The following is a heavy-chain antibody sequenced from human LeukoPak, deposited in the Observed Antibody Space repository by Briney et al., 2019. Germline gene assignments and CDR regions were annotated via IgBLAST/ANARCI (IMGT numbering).Heavy chain of an antibody. CDR1: GYTFTSYD. V-gene: IGHV1-69*13. J-gene: IGHJ4*02. D-gene: IGHD3-22*01. Sequence: GASVKVSCKASGYTFTSYDISWVRQAPGQGLEWMGGTIPIFGTANYAQKFQGRVTITADESTSTAYMELSSLRSEDTAVYYCARENPYYYDSSGSTALLDYWGQGTLVTVSS. CDR2: TIPIFGTA. CDR3: ARENPYYYDSSGSTALLDY.